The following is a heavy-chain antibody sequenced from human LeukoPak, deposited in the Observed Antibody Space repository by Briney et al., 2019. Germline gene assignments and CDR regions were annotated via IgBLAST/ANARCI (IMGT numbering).Heavy chain of an antibody. V-gene: IGHV3-7*01. CDR3: AREGRFLEWLFTPSAFDY. CDR2: MRRDGNEI. Sequence: GGSLRLSCSASGFTFSTYWMSWVRQAPGKGLEWVANMRRDGNEIYYLDSVRGRFTISRDNAKNSLYLQMNSLRAEDTAVYYCAREGRFLEWLFTPSAFDYWGQGTLVTVSS. CDR1: GFTFSTYW. D-gene: IGHD3-3*01. J-gene: IGHJ4*02.